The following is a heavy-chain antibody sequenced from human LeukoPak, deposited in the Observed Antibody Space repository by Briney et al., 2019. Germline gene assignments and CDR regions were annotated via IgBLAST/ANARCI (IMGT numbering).Heavy chain of an antibody. D-gene: IGHD3-10*01. CDR2: IENDGTTK. J-gene: IGHJ4*02. CDR1: GFTFKNLG. V-gene: IGHV3-30*12. CDR3: ASLLITMVRGVIDY. Sequence: GGSLRLSCPTSGFTFKNLGMHWVRQAPGKGLEWVAFIENDGTTKYYADSVKGRFSISRDNAKNSLYLQMNSLRAEDTAVYYCASLLITMVRGVIDYWGQGTLVTVSS.